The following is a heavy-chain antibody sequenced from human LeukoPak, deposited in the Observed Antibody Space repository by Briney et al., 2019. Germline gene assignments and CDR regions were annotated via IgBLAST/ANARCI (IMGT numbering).Heavy chain of an antibody. CDR2: VFHSGST. J-gene: IGHJ4*02. CDR1: GDSIKGNSHY. D-gene: IGHD5-12*01. Sequence: PSETLSLTCSVSGDSIKGNSHYWGWVRQPPGKGLEWIGSVFHSGSTSYNPSLKGRLTMSVDTSKNQFSLQLTSVTAADTALYFCTRRRAYESPDFWGPGALVTVSP. CDR3: TRRRAYESPDF. V-gene: IGHV4-39*01.